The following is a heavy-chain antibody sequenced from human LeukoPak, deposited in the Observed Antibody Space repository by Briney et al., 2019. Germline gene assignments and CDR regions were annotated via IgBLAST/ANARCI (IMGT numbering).Heavy chain of an antibody. CDR2: TSRSSTYI. J-gene: IGHJ3*02. D-gene: IGHD2-2*03. CDR3: AKKMDNAFDI. Sequence: RVSLRLSCAASGFTFSSYSMNWVRQAPGKGLEWVAFTSRSSTYISYADSVKGRFTISRDNATNSQYLQMNNLRAEDTAVYYCAKKMDNAFDIWGQGTMVTVSS. CDR1: GFTFSSYS. V-gene: IGHV3-21*01.